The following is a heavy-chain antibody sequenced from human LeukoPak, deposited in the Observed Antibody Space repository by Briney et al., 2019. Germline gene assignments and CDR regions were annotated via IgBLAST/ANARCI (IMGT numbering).Heavy chain of an antibody. CDR3: ARSGKIYFDWLLDY. CDR1: GFTFSDYY. J-gene: IGHJ4*02. V-gene: IGHV3-11*04. Sequence: PGGSLRLSCAASGFTFSDYYMSWIRQVPGKGLEWVSYIGRSGTTIHYADSVKGRFTISWDNAKKSLYLQMNSLRAEDTAVYYCARSGKIYFDWLLDYWDQGTLVTVSS. CDR2: IGRSGTTI. D-gene: IGHD3-9*01.